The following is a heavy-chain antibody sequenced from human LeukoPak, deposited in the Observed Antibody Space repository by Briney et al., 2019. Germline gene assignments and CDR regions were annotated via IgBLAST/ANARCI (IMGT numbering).Heavy chain of an antibody. Sequence: PSETLSLTCTVSGGSISSSIYFWGWIRQPPGKGLEWIGSIHYSGSTYHDPSLKSRVTVSLDTSKNQFSLKLSSVTAADTAVYYCARVRITMIVVASGTFDIWGQGTMVTVSS. J-gene: IGHJ3*02. V-gene: IGHV4-39*01. CDR3: ARVRITMIVVASGTFDI. CDR2: IHYSGST. CDR1: GGSISSSIYF. D-gene: IGHD3-22*01.